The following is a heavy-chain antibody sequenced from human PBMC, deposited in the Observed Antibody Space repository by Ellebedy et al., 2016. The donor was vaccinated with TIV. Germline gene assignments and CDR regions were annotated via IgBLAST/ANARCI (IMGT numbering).Heavy chain of an antibody. D-gene: IGHD6-13*01. CDR1: GGSISSYY. Sequence: MPSETLSLTCTVSGGSISSYYWSWIRQPPGKGLEWIGYIYYSGSTNYNPSLKSRVTISVDTSKNQFSLKLSSVTAADTAVYYCARSLGAELVLIDYWGQGTLVTVSS. CDR2: IYYSGST. V-gene: IGHV4-59*08. CDR3: ARSLGAELVLIDY. J-gene: IGHJ4*02.